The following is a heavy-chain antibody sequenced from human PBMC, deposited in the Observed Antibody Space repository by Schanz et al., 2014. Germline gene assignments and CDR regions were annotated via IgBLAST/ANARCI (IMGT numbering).Heavy chain of an antibody. CDR2: ISASGGST. D-gene: IGHD2-21*01. CDR1: GFTFSSYA. J-gene: IGHJ5*02. Sequence: EGQLLESGGGLIQPGGSLRLSCAASGFTFSSYAMSWVRQAPGKGLEWVSTISASGGSTYYADSVKGRFTISRDNSKNTLYLQMNSLRAEDTAVYYCARDVEGYDGGGGGFDPWGQGTLVTVSS. V-gene: IGHV3-23*01. CDR3: ARDVEGYDGGGGGFDP.